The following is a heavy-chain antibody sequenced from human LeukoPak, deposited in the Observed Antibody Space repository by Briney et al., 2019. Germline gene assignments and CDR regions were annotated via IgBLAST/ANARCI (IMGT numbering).Heavy chain of an antibody. CDR1: GFTFSNYA. V-gene: IGHV3-23*01. CDR3: GEDQKVATAGFPYDY. CDR2: ISSSADST. D-gene: IGHD6-13*01. J-gene: IGHJ4*02. Sequence: GGSLRLSCAASGFTFSNYAMSWVRQAPGKGLEWVSAISSSADSTYYADSVKGRFTISRDNSRNTLYLQMNSLRAEDTAVYYCGEDQKVATAGFPYDYWGQGTLVTVSS.